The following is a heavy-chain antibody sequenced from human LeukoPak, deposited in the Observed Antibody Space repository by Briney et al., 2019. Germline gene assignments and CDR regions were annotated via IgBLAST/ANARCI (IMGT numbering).Heavy chain of an antibody. CDR2: ISYGGST. J-gene: IGHJ5*02. CDR1: GGSISSSSYH. D-gene: IGHD4-23*01. V-gene: IGHV4-39*01. Sequence: PSETLSLTCTVSGGSISSSSYHWGWIRQPPGKGLEWIGSISYGGSTFYNPSLKSRVTIFVDTSHNQSSLRLRSVTAADTAVYYCARLRLHDYGGLGWFDPWGQGTLVTVSS. CDR3: ARLRLHDYGGLGWFDP.